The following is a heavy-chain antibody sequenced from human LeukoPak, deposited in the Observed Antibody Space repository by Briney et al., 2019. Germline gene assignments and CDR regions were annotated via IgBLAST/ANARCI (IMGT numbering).Heavy chain of an antibody. D-gene: IGHD3-9*01. V-gene: IGHV3-23*01. Sequence: PGGSLRLSCAASGFTFSSYAMSWVRQPRGRGLEWVSAISGSGSSRYYADSVKRRFTISRDNSKNTLYLQMNRLSAEDTAVYYCAKAPVLRYFDWRRDDFDYWGQGTLVTVSS. J-gene: IGHJ4*02. CDR1: GFTFSSYA. CDR3: AKAPVLRYFDWRRDDFDY. CDR2: ISGSGSSR.